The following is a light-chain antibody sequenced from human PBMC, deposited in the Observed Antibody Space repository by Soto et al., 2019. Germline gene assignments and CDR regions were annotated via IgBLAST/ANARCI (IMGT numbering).Light chain of an antibody. CDR3: QQYNNWPKT. CDR2: GAS. J-gene: IGKJ1*01. CDR1: QSVRSNY. V-gene: IGKV3-20*01. Sequence: EIVLTQSPGTLSLSPGERATLSCRASQSVRSNYLAWYQQKPGQAPRLLIYGASSRATGIPDRFSGTGSGTDFTLTISSLQSEDFAVYYCQQYNNWPKTFGQGTKVDIK.